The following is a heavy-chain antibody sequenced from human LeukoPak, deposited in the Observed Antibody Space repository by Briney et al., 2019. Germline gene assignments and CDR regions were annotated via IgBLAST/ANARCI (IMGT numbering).Heavy chain of an antibody. V-gene: IGHV4-34*01. CDR1: GGSFSGYY. D-gene: IGHD3-22*01. J-gene: IGHJ6*03. CDR2: INHSGST. Sequence: SETLSLTCAVYGGSFSGYYWSWIRQPPGKGLEWIGDINHSGSTNYNPSLKSRVTISVDTSKNQFSLKLSSVTAADTAVYYCAREFYYYDSSGYSIYYYYYMDVWGKGTTVTVSS. CDR3: AREFYYYDSSGYSIYYYYYMDV.